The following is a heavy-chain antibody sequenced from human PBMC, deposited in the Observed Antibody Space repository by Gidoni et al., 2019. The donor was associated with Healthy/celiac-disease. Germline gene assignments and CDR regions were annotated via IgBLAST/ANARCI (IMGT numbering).Heavy chain of an antibody. J-gene: IGHJ3*02. Sequence: QVQLVESGGGVVQPGRSLRLSCAASGFTFSSYAMHWVRQAPGKGLEWVAVISYDGSNKYYADSVKGRFTISRDNSKNTLYLQMNSLRAEDTAVYYCAREEYSSSWYEAFDIWGQGTMVTVSS. D-gene: IGHD6-13*01. V-gene: IGHV3-30*04. CDR3: AREEYSSSWYEAFDI. CDR1: GFTFSSYA. CDR2: ISYDGSNK.